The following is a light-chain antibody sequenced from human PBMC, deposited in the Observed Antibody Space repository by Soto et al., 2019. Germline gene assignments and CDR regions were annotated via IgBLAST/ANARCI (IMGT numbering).Light chain of an antibody. CDR3: QQYGTTLAT. CDR1: QSVSSNY. CDR2: GAS. J-gene: IGKJ2*01. V-gene: IGKV3-20*01. Sequence: EIVLTQSPGTLSLSPGDRATLSCRASQSVSSNYLAWYQQKPGQTPRLLLYGASSRATGIPDRFSGSGSGTDFTLTISRLETEDFAVYYCQQYGTTLATFGQGTNLEIK.